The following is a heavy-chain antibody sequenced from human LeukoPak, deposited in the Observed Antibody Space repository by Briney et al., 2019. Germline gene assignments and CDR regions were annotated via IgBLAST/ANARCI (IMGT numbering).Heavy chain of an antibody. J-gene: IGHJ4*02. V-gene: IGHV3-23*01. CDR1: GFTFSIYA. D-gene: IGHD3-10*01. CDR3: AAILWFGELFFDY. CDR2: ISGSGGST. Sequence: QPGGSLRLSCAPSGFTFSIYAMSWVRQAPGKGLEWVSAISGSGGSTYYADSVKGRFTISRDNSKNTLYLQMNSLRAEDTAVYYCAAILWFGELFFDYWGQGTLVTVSS.